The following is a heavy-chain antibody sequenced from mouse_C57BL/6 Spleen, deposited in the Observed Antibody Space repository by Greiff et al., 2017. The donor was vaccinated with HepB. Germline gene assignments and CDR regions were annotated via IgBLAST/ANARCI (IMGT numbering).Heavy chain of an antibody. D-gene: IGHD1-1*01. V-gene: IGHV2-6-1*01. J-gene: IGHJ1*03. Sequence: VQLQESGPGLVAPSQSLSITCTVSGFSLTSYGVHWVRQPPGKGLEWLVVIWSDGSTTYNSALKSRLSISKENSKSQVFLKMNSLQTDDTAMYYCARHRAVVDYWYFDVWGTGTTVTVSS. CDR1: GFSLTSYG. CDR2: IWSDGST. CDR3: ARHRAVVDYWYFDV.